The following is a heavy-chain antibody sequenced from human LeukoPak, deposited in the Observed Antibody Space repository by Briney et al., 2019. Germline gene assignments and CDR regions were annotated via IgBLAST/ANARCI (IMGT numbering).Heavy chain of an antibody. CDR2: ISSSGSTI. CDR1: GFTFSDYY. Sequence: PGGSLRLSCAASGFTFSDYYMSWIRQAPGKGLEWVSYISSSGSTIYYADSVRGRFTISRDNAKNSLYLQMNSLRAEDTAVYYCARDYCGGDCYYFDYWGQGTLVTVSS. V-gene: IGHV3-11*04. D-gene: IGHD2-21*01. J-gene: IGHJ4*02. CDR3: ARDYCGGDCYYFDY.